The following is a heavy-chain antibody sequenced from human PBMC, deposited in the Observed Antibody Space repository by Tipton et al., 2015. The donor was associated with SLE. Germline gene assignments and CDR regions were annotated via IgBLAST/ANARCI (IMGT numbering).Heavy chain of an antibody. Sequence: TLSLTCAVYGGSFSGYYWSWIRQPPGKGLEWIGEINHSGGTNYNPSLKSRVTISVDTSKNQFSLKLSSVTAADTAVYYCARGRGYSSGWYLGYWGQGTLATVSS. J-gene: IGHJ4*02. CDR3: ARGRGYSSGWYLGY. CDR2: INHSGGT. CDR1: GGSFSGYY. D-gene: IGHD6-19*01. V-gene: IGHV4-34*01.